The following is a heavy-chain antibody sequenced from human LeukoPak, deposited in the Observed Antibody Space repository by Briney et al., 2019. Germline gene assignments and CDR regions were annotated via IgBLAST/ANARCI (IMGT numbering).Heavy chain of an antibody. D-gene: IGHD1-26*01. V-gene: IGHV1-2*02. Sequence: ASVKVSCKASGYTFTGYYMHGVRQAPGQGLEWMGWINPNSGGTNYAQKFQGRVTMTRDTSISTAYMELSRLRSDDPAVYYCARMDRSGSYSPFDYWGQGTLVTVSS. J-gene: IGHJ4*02. CDR1: GYTFTGYY. CDR3: ARMDRSGSYSPFDY. CDR2: INPNSGGT.